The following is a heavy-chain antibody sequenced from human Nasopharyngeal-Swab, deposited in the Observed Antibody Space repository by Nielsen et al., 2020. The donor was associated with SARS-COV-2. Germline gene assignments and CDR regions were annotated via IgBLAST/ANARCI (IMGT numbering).Heavy chain of an antibody. CDR3: ANVGGNSFYYYMDV. CDR2: ISYDGSNK. Sequence: GGSLRLSCAASGFTFSSYGMHWVRQAPGKGLEWVAVISYDGSNKYYADSVKGRFTISRDNSKNTLYLQMNSLRAEDTAVYYCANVGGNSFYYYMDVWGKGTTVTVSS. J-gene: IGHJ6*03. D-gene: IGHD4-23*01. V-gene: IGHV3-30*18. CDR1: GFTFSSYG.